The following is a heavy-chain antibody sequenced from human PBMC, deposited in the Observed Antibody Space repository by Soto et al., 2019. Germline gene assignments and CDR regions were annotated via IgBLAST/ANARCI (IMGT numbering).Heavy chain of an antibody. CDR1: GFSLSTSGVG. Sequence: SGPTLVKPTQTLTLTCTFSGFSLSTSGVGVGWIRQPPGKALEWLALLYWVDDKRYSPSLNRRPTITQDTSKNQVVLTMTNMDPVDTATDYGAHRLGKYSSSWSDYYYYYMDVWGKGTTVTVSS. CDR2: LYWVDDK. J-gene: IGHJ6*03. D-gene: IGHD6-13*01. CDR3: AHRLGKYSSSWSDYYYYYMDV. V-gene: IGHV2-5*02.